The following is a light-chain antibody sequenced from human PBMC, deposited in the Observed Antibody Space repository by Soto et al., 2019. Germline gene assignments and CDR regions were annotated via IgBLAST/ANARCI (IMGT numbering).Light chain of an antibody. Sequence: EIVLTQSPGTLSLSPGERATLSCRASQSIRSSSLAWYQQKPGQAPRLLIYGGSSRATGIPDRFSGGGSGTDFSLTISSLQSEDFAVYYCQQYSNWPPITFGQGTRLEIK. CDR2: GGS. J-gene: IGKJ5*01. CDR3: QQYSNWPPIT. CDR1: QSIRSSS. V-gene: IGKV3-20*01.